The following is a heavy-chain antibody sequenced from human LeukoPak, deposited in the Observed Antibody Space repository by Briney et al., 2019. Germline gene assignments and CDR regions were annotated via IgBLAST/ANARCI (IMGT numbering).Heavy chain of an antibody. J-gene: IGHJ4*02. D-gene: IGHD6-6*01. Sequence: HAGRSLRLSCAASGFTFSSYGMHWVRQAPGKGLEWVAVIWYDGSNKYYADSVKGRFTISRDNSKNTLYLQMNSLRAEDTAVYYCARDKAGLYSSSSYFDYWGQGTLVTVSS. CDR2: IWYDGSNK. CDR1: GFTFSSYG. CDR3: ARDKAGLYSSSSYFDY. V-gene: IGHV3-33*01.